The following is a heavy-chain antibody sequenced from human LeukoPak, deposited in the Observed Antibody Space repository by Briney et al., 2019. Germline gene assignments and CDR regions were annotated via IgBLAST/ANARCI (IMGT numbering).Heavy chain of an antibody. CDR2: IIPIFGTA. J-gene: IGHJ6*02. CDR1: GGTFSSYA. Sequence: SVTVSCTASGGTFSSYAISWVRQAPGQGLEWMGGIIPIFGTANYAQKFQGRVTITADESTSTAYMELSSLRSEDTAVYYCANSGYDSDYYYYYGMDVWGQGTTVTVSS. D-gene: IGHD5-12*01. V-gene: IGHV1-69*13. CDR3: ANSGYDSDYYYYYGMDV.